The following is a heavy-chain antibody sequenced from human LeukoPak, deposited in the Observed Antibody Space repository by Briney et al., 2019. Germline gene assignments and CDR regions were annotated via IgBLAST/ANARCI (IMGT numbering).Heavy chain of an antibody. CDR1: GFTFRSYG. D-gene: IGHD3-22*01. Sequence: PGGSLRLSCAASGFTFRSYGMHWVRQAPGKGLEWVAVIGHDGDNKYYADSVRGRFTISRDNSKSTLFLQMNSLRAEDTAVYYCAKIHYYESSGYLDYWGQGTLVTVSS. J-gene: IGHJ4*02. V-gene: IGHV3-30*18. CDR2: IGHDGDNK. CDR3: AKIHYYESSGYLDY.